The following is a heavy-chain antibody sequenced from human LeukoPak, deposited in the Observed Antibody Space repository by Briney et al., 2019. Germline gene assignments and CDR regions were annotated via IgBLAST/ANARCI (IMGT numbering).Heavy chain of an antibody. J-gene: IGHJ6*02. D-gene: IGHD4-17*01. Sequence: GGSLRLSCAASGFTFSSYWMHWVRQAPGKGLVWVSRISTDGSTTAYADSVKGRFTISRDSTKNTLYLQMNSLRAEDTAVYYCAKSLTTVTHGMDVWGQGTAVTVSS. CDR3: AKSLTTVTHGMDV. V-gene: IGHV3-74*01. CDR2: ISTDGSTT. CDR1: GFTFSSYW.